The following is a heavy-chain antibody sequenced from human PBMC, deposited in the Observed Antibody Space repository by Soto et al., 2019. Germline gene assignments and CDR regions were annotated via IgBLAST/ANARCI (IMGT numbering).Heavy chain of an antibody. CDR3: ARSSSHGESPGYYYYYMDV. J-gene: IGHJ6*03. V-gene: IGHV1-46*03. CDR1: GYTFTSYY. D-gene: IGHD6-6*01. Sequence: ASVKVSCKASGYTFTSYYMHWVRQAPGQGLEWMGIINPSGGSTSYAQKFQGRVTMTRDTSTSTVYMELSSLRSEDTAVYYCARSSSHGESPGYYYYYMDVWGKGTTVTVS. CDR2: INPSGGST.